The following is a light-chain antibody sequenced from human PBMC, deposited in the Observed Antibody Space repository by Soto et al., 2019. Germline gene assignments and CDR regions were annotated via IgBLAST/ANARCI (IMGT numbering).Light chain of an antibody. CDR2: DAS. J-gene: IGKJ2*01. Sequence: DIQMTQSPSSLSASVGDRFTITCQASQDISNYLNWYQQKQGKAPKLLIYDASNLETGVPSRFSGSGSGTDFTFTISSLQPEDIATYYCQHYDNLPLYTFGQGTKLEIK. CDR3: QHYDNLPLYT. CDR1: QDISNY. V-gene: IGKV1-33*01.